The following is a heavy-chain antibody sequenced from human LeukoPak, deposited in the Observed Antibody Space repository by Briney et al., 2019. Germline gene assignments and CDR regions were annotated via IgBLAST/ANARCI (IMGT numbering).Heavy chain of an antibody. CDR1: GGTFSSYA. V-gene: IGHV1-69*05. J-gene: IGHJ6*03. CDR2: IIPMFGTA. CDR3: ARDLGMRGYYYMDV. Sequence: SVKVSCKASGGTFSSYAISWVRQAPGQGLEWMGGIIPMFGTAHYAQKVQGRVTITTDESTSTAYMELSSLRSEDTAVYYCARDLGMRGYYYMDVWGKGTTVTVSS.